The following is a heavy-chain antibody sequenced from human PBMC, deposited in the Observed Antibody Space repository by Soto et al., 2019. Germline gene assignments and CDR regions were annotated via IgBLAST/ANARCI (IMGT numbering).Heavy chain of an antibody. Sequence: SGPTLVTPTETLTLTCTVSGFSLSMARMGVSWVRQPPGKALEWLAHILSNDEKSYSTSLKSRLTISTDTSKSQVVLTMTNMDPVDTATYYCARISHVDTAMEGFDYWGQGTLVTV. J-gene: IGHJ4*02. V-gene: IGHV2-26*01. D-gene: IGHD5-18*01. CDR3: ARISHVDTAMEGFDY. CDR1: GFSLSMARMG. CDR2: ILSNDEK.